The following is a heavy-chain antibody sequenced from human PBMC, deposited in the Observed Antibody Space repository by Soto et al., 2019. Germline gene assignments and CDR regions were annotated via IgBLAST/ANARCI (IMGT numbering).Heavy chain of an antibody. Sequence: SETLSLTCTVSGGSMSSYYWTWIRQPAGKGLEWIGRVYSSGGTHYNPSLKSRVTISLDTSKNQFSLRLLSVTDADTAVYYCARGQRFSDWFDPWGQGTLVTVSS. CDR1: GGSMSSYY. J-gene: IGHJ5*02. V-gene: IGHV4-4*07. CDR3: ARGQRFSDWFDP. D-gene: IGHD3-3*01. CDR2: VYSSGGT.